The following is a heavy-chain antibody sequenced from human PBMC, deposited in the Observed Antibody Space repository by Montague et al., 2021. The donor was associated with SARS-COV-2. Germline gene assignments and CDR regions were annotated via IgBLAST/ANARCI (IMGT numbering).Heavy chain of an antibody. CDR3: ARDRDEAPSVTRLFDP. CDR1: GGSISSGEYY. D-gene: IGHD4-17*01. V-gene: IGHV4-31*03. Sequence: TLSLTCTVSGGSISSGEYYWNWIRQLPGKGLEWIGYIDYSGGTYYHPSLKGRVSISMDRSKNQLSLKLRSVSAADTAVYYCARDRDEAPSVTRLFDPWGQGTHVTVSS. CDR2: IDYSGGT. J-gene: IGHJ5*02.